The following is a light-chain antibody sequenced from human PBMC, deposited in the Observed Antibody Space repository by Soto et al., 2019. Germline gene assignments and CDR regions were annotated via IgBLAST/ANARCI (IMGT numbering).Light chain of an antibody. J-gene: IGLJ1*01. V-gene: IGLV2-23*01. CDR3: CSYAGSSTYV. Sequence: QSVLTQPAAVSGSPGQSITISGTGTSSDVGNYNLVSWYQQHPGKAPKLMIYEGSKRPSGVSNRFSGSKSGNTASLTISILQAEDEADYYCCSYAGSSTYVFGNGTKLTVL. CDR2: EGS. CDR1: SSDVGNYNL.